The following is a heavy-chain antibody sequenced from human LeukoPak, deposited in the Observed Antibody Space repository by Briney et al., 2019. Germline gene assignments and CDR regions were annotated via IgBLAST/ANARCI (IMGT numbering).Heavy chain of an antibody. D-gene: IGHD6-13*01. J-gene: IGHJ4*02. CDR3: ARGRYSSSWYRH. CDR2: IHSSGST. Sequence: SETLSLTCTVSGDSISNYYWSWIRQSAGKGLEWIGRIHSSGSTNYNPSLKSRLTMSVDTSKNQFSLKLTSVTAAGTAVYYCARGRYSSSWYRHWGQGTLVTVSS. CDR1: GDSISNYY. V-gene: IGHV4-4*07.